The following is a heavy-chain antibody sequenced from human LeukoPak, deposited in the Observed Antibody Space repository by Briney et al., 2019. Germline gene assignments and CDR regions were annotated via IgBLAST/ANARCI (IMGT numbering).Heavy chain of an antibody. D-gene: IGHD6-6*01. Sequence: GGSLRLSCAASGFTFSSYSMNWVRQAPGKGLEWVSSISSSSSYIYYADSVRGRFTISRDNAKNSLYLQVNSLTVEDTAVYYCARVGGSSSRWFDPWGQGTLVTVSS. CDR2: ISSSSSYI. CDR3: ARVGGSSSRWFDP. J-gene: IGHJ5*02. CDR1: GFTFSSYS. V-gene: IGHV3-21*01.